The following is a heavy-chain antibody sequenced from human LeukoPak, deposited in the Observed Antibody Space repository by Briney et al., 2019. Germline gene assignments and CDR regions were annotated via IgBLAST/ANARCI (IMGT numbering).Heavy chain of an antibody. CDR2: IRSKANSYAT. V-gene: IGHV3-73*01. CDR1: GFTFSGSA. Sequence: PGGSLKLSCAASGFTFSGSAMHWVRQASGKGLEWVGRIRSKANSYATAYAASVKGRFTISRDDSKNTAYLQMNSLKTEDTAVYYCTATRPGTTFPFDPWGQGTLVTVSS. CDR3: TATRPGTTFPFDP. J-gene: IGHJ5*02. D-gene: IGHD1-14*01.